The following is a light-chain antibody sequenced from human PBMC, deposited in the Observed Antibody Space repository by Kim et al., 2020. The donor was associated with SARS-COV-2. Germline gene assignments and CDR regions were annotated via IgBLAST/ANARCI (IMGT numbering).Light chain of an antibody. J-gene: IGLJ2*01. CDR1: RGDVGGYNY. Sequence: GQSVTISCTGTRGDVGGYNYVSWYQQHPGKAPKLMIYDVSKRPSGVPDRFSGSKSGNTASLTISGLQAEDEADYYCCSYAGSYSVVFGGGTKLTVL. CDR3: CSYAGSYSVV. CDR2: DVS. V-gene: IGLV2-11*01.